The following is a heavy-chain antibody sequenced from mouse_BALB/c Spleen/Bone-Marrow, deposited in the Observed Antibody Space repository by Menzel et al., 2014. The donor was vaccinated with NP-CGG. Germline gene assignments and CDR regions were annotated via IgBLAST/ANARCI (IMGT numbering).Heavy chain of an antibody. CDR3: TRGIYYGNYYAMDY. CDR1: GFTFSNYW. V-gene: IGHV6-6*02. Sequence: EVKLMESGGGVVQPGGSMKLSCVASGFTFSNYWMNWVRQSPEKGLEWVAEIRLKSNNYATHYAESVKGRFTISRDDSKSSVYLQMNNLRAEDTGIYYCTRGIYYGNYYAMDYWGQGTSVTVSS. J-gene: IGHJ4*01. D-gene: IGHD2-1*01. CDR2: IRLKSNNYAT.